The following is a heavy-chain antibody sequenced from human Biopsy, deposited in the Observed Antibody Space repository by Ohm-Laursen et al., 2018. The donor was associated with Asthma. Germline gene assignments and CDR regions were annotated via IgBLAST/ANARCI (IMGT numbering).Heavy chain of an antibody. J-gene: IGHJ4*02. V-gene: IGHV1-69*13. D-gene: IGHD2-2*01. Sequence: SVTDSCKSLGGTFNTYVIGWVRQAPGQGLEWMGGINSVFGTTTYPQKFQDRVTITADDSTSTVYMELSSLRSEDTAVYYCARKAGSCISRTCYSLDFWGQGTLVTVSS. CDR2: INSVFGTT. CDR1: GGTFNTYV. CDR3: ARKAGSCISRTCYSLDF.